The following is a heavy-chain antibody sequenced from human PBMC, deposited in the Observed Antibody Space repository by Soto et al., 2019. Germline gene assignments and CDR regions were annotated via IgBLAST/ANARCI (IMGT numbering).Heavy chain of an antibody. CDR3: ARGSSSPTSPSDYFDY. Sequence: GASVKVSCKASGYTFTSYYMHWVRQAPGQGPEWMGIINPSGGSTSYAQKFQGRVTMTRDASTSTVYMELSSLRSEDTAVYYCARGSSSPTSPSDYFDYWGQGTLVTVSS. V-gene: IGHV1-46*03. J-gene: IGHJ4*02. CDR2: INPSGGST. CDR1: GYTFTSYY. D-gene: IGHD6-6*01.